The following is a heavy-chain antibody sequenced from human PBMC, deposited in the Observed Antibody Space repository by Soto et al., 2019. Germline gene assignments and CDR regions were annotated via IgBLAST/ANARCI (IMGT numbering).Heavy chain of an antibody. Sequence: PGGSLRLSCAASGFTFSSYAMSWVRQAPGKGLEWVSDISGSGTTIYYADSVKGRCTVSRENAQNSLSLLINNLRAEDTAVYYCARDKDCAFDSWGQGTLVTVSS. D-gene: IGHD2-21*02. V-gene: IGHV3-48*03. CDR3: ARDKDCAFDS. J-gene: IGHJ4*02. CDR2: ISGSGTTI. CDR1: GFTFSSYA.